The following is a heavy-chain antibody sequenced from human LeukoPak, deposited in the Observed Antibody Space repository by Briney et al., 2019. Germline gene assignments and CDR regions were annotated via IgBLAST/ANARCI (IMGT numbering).Heavy chain of an antibody. CDR2: IYYSGNT. V-gene: IGHV4-59*01. CDR3: ARYGSSGLRGMDV. CDR1: GGSISSYY. Sequence: SETLSLTCTVSGGSISSYYWTWIRQPPEKGLEWIGYIYYSGNTYYNPSLKSRVTISVDTSKNQFSLNLSSVTAADTAVYYCARYGSSGLRGMDVWGQGTTVTVSS. D-gene: IGHD5-12*01. J-gene: IGHJ6*02.